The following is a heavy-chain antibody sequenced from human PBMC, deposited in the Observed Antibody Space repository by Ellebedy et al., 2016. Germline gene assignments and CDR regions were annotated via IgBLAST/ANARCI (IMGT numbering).Heavy chain of an antibody. CDR2: ISAGSDTT. Sequence: GGSLRLXXVASGLRINTYFMSRVRQAPGKELEWVSTISAGSDTTRFADSVKGRFTISRDNSKNTLYLQMNNLRVDDTALYYCRQGHYFDQWGQGALVTVFS. J-gene: IGHJ4*02. CDR1: GLRINTYF. CDR3: RQGHYFDQ. V-gene: IGHV3-23*01.